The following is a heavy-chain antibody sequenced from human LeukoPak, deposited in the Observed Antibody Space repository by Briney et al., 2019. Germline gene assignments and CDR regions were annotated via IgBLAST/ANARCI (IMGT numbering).Heavy chain of an antibody. CDR3: ARDLDQYSGRYGGFGHDF. D-gene: IGHD1-26*01. CDR1: GYTFTSYG. CDR2: FSAYNGNT. V-gene: IGHV1-18*01. J-gene: IGHJ4*02. Sequence: ASVKVSCKASGYTFTSYGINWVRQAPGQGLEWMGWFSAYNGNTNYAQKLQGRVTMTTDTSTSTAYMELRSLRSDDTAVYYCARDLDQYSGRYGGFGHDFWGQGTLVTVSS.